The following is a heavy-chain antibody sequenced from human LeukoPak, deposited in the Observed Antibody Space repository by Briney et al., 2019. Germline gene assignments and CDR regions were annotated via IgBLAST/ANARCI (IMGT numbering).Heavy chain of an antibody. J-gene: IGHJ4*02. CDR1: GGSISSYY. D-gene: IGHD6-19*01. Sequence: SETLSLTCTVSGGSISSYYWSWIRQPAGKGLEWIGRIYTSGSTNYNPSLKSRVTMSVDTSKNQFSLKLSSVTAADTAVYYCARLGGIAVAGPLNYYFDYWGQGTLVTVSS. CDR3: ARLGGIAVAGPLNYYFDY. V-gene: IGHV4-4*07. CDR2: IYTSGST.